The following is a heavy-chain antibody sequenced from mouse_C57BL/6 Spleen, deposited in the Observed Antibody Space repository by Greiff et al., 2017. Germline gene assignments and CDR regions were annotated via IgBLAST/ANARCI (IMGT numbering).Heavy chain of an antibody. CDR1: GYTFTSYW. V-gene: IGHV1-52*01. CDR2: IDPSDSET. Sequence: QVQLQQPGAELVRPGSSVKLSCKASGYTFTSYWMHWVKQRPIQGLEWIGNIDPSDSETHYNQTFKDKATLPVDKSSSTAYMQLSRLTSEDYAVYYCAFITTVVATKETDYYAMDDWGQGTSVTVSS. CDR3: AFITTVVATKETDYYAMDD. J-gene: IGHJ4*01. D-gene: IGHD1-1*01.